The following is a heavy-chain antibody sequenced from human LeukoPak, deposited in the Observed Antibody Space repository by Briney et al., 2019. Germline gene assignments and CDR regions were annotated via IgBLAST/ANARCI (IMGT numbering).Heavy chain of an antibody. V-gene: IGHV3-7*01. D-gene: IGHD3-3*01. CDR1: GFTFTNYW. CDR2: IKQDRSEK. J-gene: IGHJ4*02. CDR3: ARLREIPVFGVVTKSTSYFDY. Sequence: GGSLRLSCAASGFTFTNYWMGWVRQAPGKGLELVANIKQDRSEKYYVDSVKGRFTISRDNAKNSLYLQMNSLRAEDTAVYYCARLREIPVFGVVTKSTSYFDYWGQGTLVTVSS.